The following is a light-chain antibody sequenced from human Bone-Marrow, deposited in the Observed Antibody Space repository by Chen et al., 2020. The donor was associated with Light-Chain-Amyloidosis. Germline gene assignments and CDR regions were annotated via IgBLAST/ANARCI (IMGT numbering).Light chain of an antibody. CDR2: DDS. CDR1: NIGSTS. J-gene: IGLJ3*02. V-gene: IGLV3-21*02. CDR3: QVWDRSSDRPV. Sequence: SYVPTQPSSVSGAPGQTATIACGGNNIGSTSVHWYQQPPGQAPLLVVYDDSDRPSGIPERLSGSNSGNTATLTISRVEAGDEADYYCQVWDRSSDRPVFGGGTKLTVL.